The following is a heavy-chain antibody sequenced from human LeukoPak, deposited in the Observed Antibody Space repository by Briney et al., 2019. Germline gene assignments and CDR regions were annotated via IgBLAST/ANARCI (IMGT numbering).Heavy chain of an antibody. CDR1: GGSISSTYYY. CDR2: IYFSGNT. V-gene: IGHV4-39*07. J-gene: IGHJ3*02. CDR3: VRARRIGQSDAFDI. Sequence: SETLSLTCSVSGGSISSTYYYWGWIRQPPGKGLEWIGSIYFSGNTYYNPSLKSRVTISGGSSKNQFSLKLTSVTAADTAVYYCVRARRIGQSDAFDIWGQGTMVTVSS. D-gene: IGHD3-10*01.